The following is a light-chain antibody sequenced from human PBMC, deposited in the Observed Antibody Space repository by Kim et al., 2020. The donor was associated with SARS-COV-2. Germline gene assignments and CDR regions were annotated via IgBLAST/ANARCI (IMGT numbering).Light chain of an antibody. Sequence: DIQMTQSPSTLSASVGDRVTITCRDSQSISSWLAWYQQKRGKAPKLLIYDASTLESGVPSRFSGSGSGTKFTLTITSLQPDDFATYYCQQYDSFLYSFGQGTKLEI. CDR1: QSISSW. CDR2: DAS. V-gene: IGKV1-5*01. J-gene: IGKJ2*03. CDR3: QQYDSFLYS.